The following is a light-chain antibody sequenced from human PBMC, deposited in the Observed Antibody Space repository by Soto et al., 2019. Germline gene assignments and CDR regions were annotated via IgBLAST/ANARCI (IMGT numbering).Light chain of an antibody. Sequence: EIVLTQSPGTLSLSPGERATLSCRASQSVSSSYLAWYQQKPGQAPRLLIYGAYGRATGIPDRFSGSGSGTDLPLTISILGPEDLAVYYRQQYAGSPPLTFGGGTKVEIK. CDR3: QQYAGSPPLT. J-gene: IGKJ4*01. CDR1: QSVSSSY. V-gene: IGKV3-20*01. CDR2: GAY.